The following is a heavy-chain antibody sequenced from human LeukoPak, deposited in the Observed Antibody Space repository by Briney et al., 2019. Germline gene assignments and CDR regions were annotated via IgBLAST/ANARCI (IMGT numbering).Heavy chain of an antibody. CDR3: ARFFVGSSWYGGENYFDY. J-gene: IGHJ4*02. Sequence: SVKVSCKASGDTFSTYTINWVRQAPGQGLEWMGRIIPLLGKANYAQKFQGRVTITADKSTSTAYMDLGSLRSDDTAVYYCARFFVGSSWYGGENYFDYWGQGTLVTVSS. CDR1: GDTFSTYT. CDR2: IIPLLGKA. V-gene: IGHV1-69*02. D-gene: IGHD6-13*01.